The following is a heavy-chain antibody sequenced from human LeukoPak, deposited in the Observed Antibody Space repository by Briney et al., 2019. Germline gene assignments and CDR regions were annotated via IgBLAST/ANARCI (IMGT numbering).Heavy chain of an antibody. CDR2: INHSGST. CDR3: ARGHSSRPYYYDSSGYYVY. V-gene: IGHV4-34*01. D-gene: IGHD3-22*01. Sequence: PSETLSLTCTVSGGSISSYYWSWIRQPPGKGLEWIGEINHSGSTNYNPSLKSRVTISVDTSKNQFSLKLSSVTAADAAVYYCARGHSSRPYYYDSSGYYVYWGQGTLVTVSS. CDR1: GGSISSYY. J-gene: IGHJ4*02.